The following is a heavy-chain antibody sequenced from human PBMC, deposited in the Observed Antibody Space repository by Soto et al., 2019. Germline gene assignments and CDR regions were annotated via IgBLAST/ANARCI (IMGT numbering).Heavy chain of an antibody. D-gene: IGHD6-13*01. V-gene: IGHV5-10-1*01. CDR3: ARHSGPYSRTSPVTY. CDR1: GYSFTPYW. CDR2: IDPSDSYT. Sequence: GESLTISCTCSGYSFTPYWISWVRQMPGKGLEWMGKIDPSDSYTNYSPSFQGHVTISTDKSINTAYLQWSSLKASDTAMYYCARHSGPYSRTSPVTYWGQGTLVTVSS. J-gene: IGHJ4*02.